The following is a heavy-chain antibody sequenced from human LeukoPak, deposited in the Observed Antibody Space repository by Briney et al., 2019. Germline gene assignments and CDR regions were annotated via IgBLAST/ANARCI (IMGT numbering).Heavy chain of an antibody. CDR3: ARKPTRYYYDSSGYFSIGQLYYFDY. V-gene: IGHV4-34*01. CDR2: INHSGST. Sequence: RTSETLSLTCAVYGGSFSGYYWSWIRQPPGKGLEWIGEINHSGSTNYNPSLKSRVTISVDTSKNQFSLKLSSVTAADTAVYYCARKPTRYYYDSSGYFSIGQLYYFDYWGQGTLVTVSS. D-gene: IGHD3-22*01. J-gene: IGHJ4*02. CDR1: GGSFSGYY.